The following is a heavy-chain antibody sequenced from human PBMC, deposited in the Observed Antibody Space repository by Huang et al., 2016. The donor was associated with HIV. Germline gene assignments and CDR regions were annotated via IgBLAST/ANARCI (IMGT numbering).Heavy chain of an antibody. V-gene: IGHV4-34*01. CDR1: GGSFSGYY. J-gene: IGHJ4*02. D-gene: IGHD3-10*01. Sequence: QVQLHQWGAGLLKPSETLSLTCAVYGGSFSGYYWSWIRQPPGKGLELIGEITHSGSTNYNPSRKSRGTISEETSKNQFSLKLSSVTAADTAVYYCARAPHYGSGSYYYWGQGTLVTVSS. CDR2: ITHSGST. CDR3: ARAPHYGSGSYYY.